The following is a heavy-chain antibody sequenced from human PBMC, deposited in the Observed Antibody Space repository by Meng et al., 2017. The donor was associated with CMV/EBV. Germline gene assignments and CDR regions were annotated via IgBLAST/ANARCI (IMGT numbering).Heavy chain of an antibody. CDR1: GFTFDDYA. D-gene: IGHD2-2*01. CDR2: ISWNSGSI. J-gene: IGHJ3*02. V-gene: IGHV3-9*01. CDR3: AKDNGIVVVPAAIGAFDI. Sequence: SLKISCAASGFTFDDYAMHWVRQAPGKGLEWVSGISWNSGSIGYADSVKCRFTISRDNAKNSLYLQMNSLRAEDTALYYCAKDNGIVVVPAAIGAFDIWGQGTMVTVSS.